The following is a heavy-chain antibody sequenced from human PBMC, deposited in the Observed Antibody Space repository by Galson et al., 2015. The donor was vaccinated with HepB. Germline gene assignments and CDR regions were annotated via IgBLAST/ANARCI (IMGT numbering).Heavy chain of an antibody. J-gene: IGHJ4*02. CDR2: INPSGGST. CDR3: ARGVLLWDGPDY. CDR1: GYKFTSYH. D-gene: IGHD3-10*01. V-gene: IGHV1-46*01. Sequence: SVKVSCKASGYKFTSYHMHWVRQAPGQGLEWMGIINPSGGSTDYAQKFQGRVTMTRDTSTSTVFMDLSSLRSEDTAVYYCARGVLLWDGPDYWGQGTLVTVSS.